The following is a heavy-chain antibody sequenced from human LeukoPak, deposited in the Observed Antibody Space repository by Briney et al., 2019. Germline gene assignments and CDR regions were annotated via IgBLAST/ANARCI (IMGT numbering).Heavy chain of an antibody. V-gene: IGHV1-69*13. CDR2: IIPIFGTA. D-gene: IGHD6-13*01. CDR3: AMRERLAAAFDY. Sequence: SVKVSCKASGGTFSSYAISWVRQAPGQGLEWMGGIIPIFGTANYAQKFQGRVTITADESTSTAYMELSSLRSEDTAVYYCAMRERLAAAFDYWGQGTLVTVSS. CDR1: GGTFSSYA. J-gene: IGHJ4*02.